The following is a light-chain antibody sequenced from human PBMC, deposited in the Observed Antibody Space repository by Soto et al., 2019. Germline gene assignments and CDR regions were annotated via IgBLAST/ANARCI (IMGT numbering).Light chain of an antibody. V-gene: IGKV3-20*01. CDR2: GTS. J-gene: IGKJ1*01. Sequence: EIVLTQSPGTLSLSPGERATLSCRASQSVSSSLAWYQQKPGQAPRLLIHGTSNRATAIPDRFSGSGSGADFTLTISRLEPEDFALYYCQQYGISPSTFGPGTKVEI. CDR1: QSVSSS. CDR3: QQYGISPST.